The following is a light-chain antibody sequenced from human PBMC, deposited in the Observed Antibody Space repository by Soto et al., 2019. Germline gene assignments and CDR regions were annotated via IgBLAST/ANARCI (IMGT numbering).Light chain of an antibody. CDR2: KAS. CDR3: QQYNSYT. CDR1: QSISSW. Sequence: DIQMTQSPSTLSASVGDRVTITCRASQSISSWLAWYQQKPGKAPKLLIYKASSLEGGVPSRFSGSGSGTEFTLTISSLQPDDFATYYCQQYNSYTFGGGTKVDIK. V-gene: IGKV1-5*03. J-gene: IGKJ4*01.